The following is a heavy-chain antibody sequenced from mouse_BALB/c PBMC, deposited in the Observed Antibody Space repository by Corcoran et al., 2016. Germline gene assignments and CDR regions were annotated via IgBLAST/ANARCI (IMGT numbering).Heavy chain of an antibody. Sequence: QIQLVQSGPELKKPGATVKISCKASGYTFTNYGMNWVKQAPGKGLKWMGWINTYTGEPTYADDFKGRFAFSLETSASTAYLQINNLKNEDMATYFCARDYGSSYPLDYWGPGTTLTVSS. V-gene: IGHV9-1*02. D-gene: IGHD1-1*01. CDR3: ARDYGSSYPLDY. J-gene: IGHJ2*01. CDR2: INTYTGEP. CDR1: GYTFTNYG.